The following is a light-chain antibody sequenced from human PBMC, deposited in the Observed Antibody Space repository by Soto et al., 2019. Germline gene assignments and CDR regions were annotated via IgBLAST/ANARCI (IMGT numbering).Light chain of an antibody. CDR1: EDINNY. CDR3: QHYHTLPPELT. J-gene: IGKJ5*01. V-gene: IGKV1-33*01. CDR2: DAS. Sequence: DIQFTQSPSTLSASVGDRVTITCQASEDINNYLNWYQQKPGKAPKLLIYDASDLETGVPSRFSGSVSGSDFTFTISNVQPEDAATYFCQHYHTLPPELTFGQGTRMEIK.